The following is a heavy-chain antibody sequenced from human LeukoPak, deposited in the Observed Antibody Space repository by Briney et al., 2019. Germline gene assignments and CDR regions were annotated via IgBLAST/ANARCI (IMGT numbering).Heavy chain of an antibody. CDR1: GYTFTGYY. D-gene: IGHD4-17*01. CDR2: INPNSGGT. Sequence: GASVKVSCKASGYTFTGYYMHWVRQAPGQGLEWMGWINPNSGGTNYAQKFQGRVTMTRDTSISTAYMELSRLRSDDTAVYYCAKDLSSYGDWYYYYGMDVWGQGTTVTVSS. J-gene: IGHJ6*02. CDR3: AKDLSSYGDWYYYYGMDV. V-gene: IGHV1-2*02.